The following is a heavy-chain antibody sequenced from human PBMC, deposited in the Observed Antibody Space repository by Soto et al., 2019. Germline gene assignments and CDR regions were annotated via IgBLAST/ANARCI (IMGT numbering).Heavy chain of an antibody. D-gene: IGHD3-3*01. CDR2: INHTGGT. CDR1: GGSVSSGSYY. V-gene: IGHV4-61*01. J-gene: IGHJ5*02. CDR3: ATRITVFGLLIPPFDP. Sequence: SETLSLTCTVSGGSVSSGSYYWSWIRQPPGKGLEWIGEINHTGGTHYNPSPKSRVTMSVDTSKNQFSLRLSSVTAADTAIYYCATRITVFGLLIPPFDPWGQGTQVTVSS.